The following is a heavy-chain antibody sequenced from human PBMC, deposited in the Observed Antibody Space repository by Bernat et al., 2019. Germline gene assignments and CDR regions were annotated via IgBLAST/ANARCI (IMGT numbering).Heavy chain of an antibody. J-gene: IGHJ3*02. CDR3: ARDPMVRGVISAFDI. CDR1: GFTFSSYG. D-gene: IGHD3-10*01. V-gene: IGHV3-33*01. Sequence: QVQLVESGGGVVQPGRSLRLSCAASGFTFSSYGMHWVRQAPGKGREWVAVIWYDGSNKYYADSVKGRFTISRDNSKNTLYLQMNSLRAEDTAVYYRARDPMVRGVISAFDIWGQGTMVTVSS. CDR2: IWYDGSNK.